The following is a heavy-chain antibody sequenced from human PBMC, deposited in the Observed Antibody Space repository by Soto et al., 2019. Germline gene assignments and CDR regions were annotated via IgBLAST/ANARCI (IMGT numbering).Heavy chain of an antibody. CDR1: GGTFSSYA. J-gene: IGHJ5*02. D-gene: IGHD2-2*01. V-gene: IGHV1-69*06. Sequence: QVQLVQSGAEVKKPGSSVKVSCKASGGTFSSYAISWVRQAPGQGLEWMGGIIPIFGTANYAQKFQGRVTITADKSTSQAYMELSSLRSEDPAVYYCASRVPPNNWFDPWGQGTLVTVSS. CDR3: ASRVPPNNWFDP. CDR2: IIPIFGTA.